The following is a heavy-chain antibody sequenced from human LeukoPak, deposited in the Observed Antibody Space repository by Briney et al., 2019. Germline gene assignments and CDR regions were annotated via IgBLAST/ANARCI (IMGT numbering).Heavy chain of an antibody. CDR1: GFTFSRYA. CDR3: ARDANAAGNYYMVV. CDR2: ISGSGTNT. J-gene: IGHJ6*03. Sequence: PGGSLRLSCEVSGFTFSRYAMYWVRQAPGKGLEWVSTISGSGTNTYYADSLKGRFAISRDDSKNTVFLQMNSLRADDTALYYCARDANAAGNYYMVVWGKGTMVTVSS. D-gene: IGHD1-1*01. V-gene: IGHV3-23*01.